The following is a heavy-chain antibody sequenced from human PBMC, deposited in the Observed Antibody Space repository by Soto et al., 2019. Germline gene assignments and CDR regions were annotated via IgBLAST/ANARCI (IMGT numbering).Heavy chain of an antibody. CDR2: VYYTGCS. Sequence: QVQLHESGPGLVKPSETLSLTCTVSGGSIDGHNCAWIRQTPGKALEWIGYVYYTGCSGYNPSLNDRVALAMDTSKWQFSLQMGSVTAADTAVYYWVRQGIGKLHGLVDIWGRGTTVTVSS. J-gene: IGHJ6*02. CDR3: VRQGIGKLHGLVDI. V-gene: IGHV4-59*08. D-gene: IGHD1-26*01. CDR1: GGSIDGHN.